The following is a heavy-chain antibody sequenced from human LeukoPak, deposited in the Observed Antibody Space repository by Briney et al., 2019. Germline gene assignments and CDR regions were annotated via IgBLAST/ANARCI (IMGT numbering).Heavy chain of an antibody. Sequence: PSETLSLTCSVSGYSISSGSYWGWIRQPPGKGLEWIGSIYHSGSTYYNPSLKSRVTISVDTSKNQFSLKLNSVTAADTAVYYSARISPQWELDAFDICGQGTMVTVSS. CDR2: IYHSGST. CDR3: ARISPQWELDAFDI. J-gene: IGHJ3*02. CDR1: GYSISSGSY. V-gene: IGHV4-38-2*01. D-gene: IGHD1-26*01.